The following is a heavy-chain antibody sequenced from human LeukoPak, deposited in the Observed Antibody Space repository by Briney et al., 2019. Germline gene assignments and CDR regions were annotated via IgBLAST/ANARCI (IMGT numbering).Heavy chain of an antibody. CDR3: ARARRHGSGYYVDY. CDR2: INHSGST. Sequence: PSETLSLTCAVYGGSFSGYYWSWIRQPPGKGREWIGEINHSGSTNYNPSLKSRVTISVDTSKNQFSLKLSSVTAADTAVYYCARARRHGSGYYVDYWGQGTLVTVSS. CDR1: GGSFSGYY. J-gene: IGHJ4*02. D-gene: IGHD3-22*01. V-gene: IGHV4-34*01.